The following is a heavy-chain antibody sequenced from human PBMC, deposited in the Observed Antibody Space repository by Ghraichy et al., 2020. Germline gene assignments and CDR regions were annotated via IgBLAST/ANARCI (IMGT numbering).Heavy chain of an antibody. CDR1: GGSISSGDYY. D-gene: IGHD1-1*01. J-gene: IGHJ6*02. CDR2: IYYSGST. Sequence: SETLSLTCTVSGGSISSGDYYWSWIRQPPGKGLEWIGYIYYSGSTYYNPSLKSRVTISVDTSKIQFSLKLSSVTAADTAVYYCARDPTDSSYYYYGMDVWGQGTTVPDSS. CDR3: ARDPTDSSYYYYGMDV. V-gene: IGHV4-30-4*01.